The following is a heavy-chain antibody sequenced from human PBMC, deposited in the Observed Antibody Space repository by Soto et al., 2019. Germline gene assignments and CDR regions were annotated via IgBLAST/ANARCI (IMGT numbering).Heavy chain of an antibody. CDR2: ISSGATYR. J-gene: IGHJ3*02. Sequence: LRLSCAASGFTFSTYNMNWVRQAPGKGLEWVSSISSGATYRYYPDSVKGRFTVSRDNPNNSLYLQMNGLRGEDTAVYYCARGWGTTVVTLDAFDIWGQGTMVTVSS. V-gene: IGHV3-21*01. D-gene: IGHD2-21*02. CDR1: GFTFSTYN. CDR3: ARGWGTTVVTLDAFDI.